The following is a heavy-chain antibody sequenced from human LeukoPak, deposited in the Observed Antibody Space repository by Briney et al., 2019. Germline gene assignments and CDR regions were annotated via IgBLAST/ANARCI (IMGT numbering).Heavy chain of an antibody. V-gene: IGHV4-4*07. CDR1: GGSISSYY. J-gene: IGHJ5*02. CDR2: IYNSGST. Sequence: KPSETLSLTCTVSGGSISSYYWSWIRQLAGEGLEWVGRIYNSGSTNYNPSLKSRVTMSVDTSKNQFSLKVSSVTAADTAVYYCARDWSGSANWFDPWGQGTLVIVSS. CDR3: ARDWSGSANWFDP. D-gene: IGHD1-26*01.